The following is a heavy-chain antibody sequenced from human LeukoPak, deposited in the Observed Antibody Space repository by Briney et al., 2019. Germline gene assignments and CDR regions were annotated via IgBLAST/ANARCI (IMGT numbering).Heavy chain of an antibody. Sequence: SETLSLTCTVSGGSISSDGYYWSWIRQHPGKGLEWIGYIYYSGSTYYNPSLKSRVTVSVDTSKNQFSLKLSSVTAADTAVYYCARDQSSGWYPWFDPWGQGTLVTVSS. D-gene: IGHD6-19*01. CDR1: GGSISSDGYY. J-gene: IGHJ5*02. CDR3: ARDQSSGWYPWFDP. V-gene: IGHV4-31*03. CDR2: IYYSGST.